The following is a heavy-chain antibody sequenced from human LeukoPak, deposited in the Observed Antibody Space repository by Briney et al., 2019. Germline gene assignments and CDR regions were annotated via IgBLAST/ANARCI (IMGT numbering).Heavy chain of an antibody. V-gene: IGHV3-11*03. CDR2: ISSSSSYT. Sequence: GGSLRDSCAASGFTFSDYYMSWIRQAPGKGLEWVSYISSSSSYTNYADSVKGRFTISRDNAKNSLYLQMNSLRAEDTAVYYCASWLSGGIDYWGQGTLVTVSS. J-gene: IGHJ4*02. CDR3: ASWLSGGIDY. CDR1: GFTFSDYY. D-gene: IGHD2-15*01.